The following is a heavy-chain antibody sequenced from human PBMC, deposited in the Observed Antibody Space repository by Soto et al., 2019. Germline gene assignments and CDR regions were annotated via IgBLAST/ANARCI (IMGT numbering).Heavy chain of an antibody. CDR1: GYSISSGYY. CDR2: IYHSGST. V-gene: IGHV4-38-2*02. D-gene: IGHD5-18*01. J-gene: IGHJ4*02. CDR3: AREDGYSYGYRGYFDY. Sequence: NPSETLSLTCAVSGYSISSGYYWGWIRQPPGKGLEWIGSIYHSGSTYYNPSLKSRVTISVDTSKNQFSLKLSSVTAADTAVYYCAREDGYSYGYRGYFDYWGQGTLVTVSS.